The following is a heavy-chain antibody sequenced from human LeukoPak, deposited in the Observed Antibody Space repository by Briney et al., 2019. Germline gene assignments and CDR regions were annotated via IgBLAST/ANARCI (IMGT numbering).Heavy chain of an antibody. V-gene: IGHV3-23*01. D-gene: IGHD3-16*02. J-gene: IGHJ4*02. CDR1: GFIFSNYA. CDR3: AKIKRRVITFGGIIVD. Sequence: GGSLRLSCAASGFIFSNYAMSWGRQAPGKGLEWVSGIVSSGTSTYYADSVHGRFTISRDNSNNTLYLQMNSLRAEDTAVYYCAKIKRRVITFGGIIVDWGQGTLVTVSS. CDR2: IVSSGTST.